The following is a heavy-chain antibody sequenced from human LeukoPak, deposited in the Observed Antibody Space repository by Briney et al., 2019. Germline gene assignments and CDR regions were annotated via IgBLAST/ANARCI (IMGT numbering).Heavy chain of an antibody. CDR3: AKEDYGGNSHLDY. J-gene: IGHJ4*02. CDR1: GFTFSSYG. V-gene: IGHV3-23*01. Sequence: GGTLRLSCAASGFTFSSYGMSWVRQAPGKGLEWVSAISGSGGSTHYADSVKGRFTISRDNSKNTLYLQMNSLRAEDTAVYYCAKEDYGGNSHLDYWGQGTLVTVSS. D-gene: IGHD4-23*01. CDR2: ISGSGGST.